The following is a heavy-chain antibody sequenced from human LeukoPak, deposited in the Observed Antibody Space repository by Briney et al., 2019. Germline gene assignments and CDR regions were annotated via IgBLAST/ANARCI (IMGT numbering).Heavy chain of an antibody. CDR2: ISSSSSTI. V-gene: IGHV3-48*01. CDR1: GFTFSSYS. D-gene: IGHD2/OR15-2a*01. J-gene: IGHJ4*02. CDR3: ARGFSGGGSNY. Sequence: GGSLRLSCTASGFTFSSYSMNWVRQAPGKGLEWVSYISSSSSTIYYADSVKGRSTISRDNAKNSLYLQMNSLRAEDTAVYYCARGFSGGGSNYWGQGTLVTVSS.